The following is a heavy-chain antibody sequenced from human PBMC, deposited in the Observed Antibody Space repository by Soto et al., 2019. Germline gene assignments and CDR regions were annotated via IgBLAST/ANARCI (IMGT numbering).Heavy chain of an antibody. J-gene: IGHJ3*02. CDR3: ARRTGSYYAFDI. Sequence: EVQLVESGGGLVQPGGSLRLSCAASGFIFRIYDMNWVSQAPGKGLEWVSYISPTSSNIYYADSVKGRFTISRDNAKNSLFLQMNSLRAEDTAVYYCARRTGSYYAFDIWGRGTMVTASS. D-gene: IGHD3-10*01. CDR2: ISPTSSNI. CDR1: GFIFRIYD. V-gene: IGHV3-48*01.